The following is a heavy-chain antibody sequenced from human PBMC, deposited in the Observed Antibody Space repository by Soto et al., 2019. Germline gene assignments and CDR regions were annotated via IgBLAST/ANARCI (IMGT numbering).Heavy chain of an antibody. CDR3: ARVATDFPTGYYYYYYMDV. CDR2: IYYSGST. J-gene: IGHJ6*03. V-gene: IGHV4-59*01. CDR1: GGSISSYY. Sequence: QVQLQESGPGLVKPSETLSLTCTVSGGSISSYYWSWIRQPPGKGLEWIGYIYYSGSTNYNPSLKSRVTIAVDTSKNQFSLKLSSVTAADTAVYYCARVATDFPTGYYYYYYMDVWGKGTTVTVSS. D-gene: IGHD5-12*01.